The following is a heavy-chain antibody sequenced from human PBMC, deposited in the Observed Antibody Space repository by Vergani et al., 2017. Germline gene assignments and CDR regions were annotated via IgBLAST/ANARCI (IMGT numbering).Heavy chain of an antibody. Sequence: QVQLVQSGAEVKKPGSSVKVSCKASGGTFSSYAISWVRQAPGQGLEWMGGIIPIFGTANYAQKFQGRVTITADESTSTAYMALSSLRSEDTAVYYCAREGETYYYDSSGYSGAFDIWGQGTMVTVSS. V-gene: IGHV1-69*01. CDR2: IIPIFGTA. J-gene: IGHJ3*02. CDR1: GGTFSSYA. CDR3: AREGETYYYDSSGYSGAFDI. D-gene: IGHD3-22*01.